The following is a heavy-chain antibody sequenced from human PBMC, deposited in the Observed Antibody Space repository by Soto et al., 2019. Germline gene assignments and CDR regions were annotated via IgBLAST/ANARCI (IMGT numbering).Heavy chain of an antibody. D-gene: IGHD3-3*01. CDR2: INPATGAA. Sequence: QLHLVQSGAVVKKPGASVTVSCSASGYPVTAYYMHWVRQAPGRGLEWMGGINPATGAAKYTQTFPGRVTMTRGTSTSTGFQELSGLTSEDPAGFYWARGGGVGVAGSAAFDMWGQGTLVTVSS. CDR1: GYPVTAYY. CDR3: ARGGGVGVAGSAAFDM. J-gene: IGHJ3*02. V-gene: IGHV1-2*02.